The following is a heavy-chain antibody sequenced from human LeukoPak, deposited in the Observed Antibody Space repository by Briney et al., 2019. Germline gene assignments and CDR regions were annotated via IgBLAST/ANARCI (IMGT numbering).Heavy chain of an antibody. CDR2: INPSGGST. V-gene: IGHV1-46*01. J-gene: IGHJ4*02. CDR3: ARFSRGRRLIDY. Sequence: ASVKVSCKASGYTFTSYYMHWVRQAPGQGLEWMGIINPSGGSTSYAQKLQGRVTMTTDTSTSTAYMELRSLRSDDTAVYYRARFSRGRRLIDYWGQGTLVTVSS. CDR1: GYTFTSYY.